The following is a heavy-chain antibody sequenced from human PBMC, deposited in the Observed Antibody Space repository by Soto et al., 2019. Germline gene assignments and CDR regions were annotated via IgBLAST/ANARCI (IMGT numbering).Heavy chain of an antibody. CDR3: AREDNGYDF. D-gene: IGHD1-20*01. J-gene: IGHJ4*02. Sequence: SLRLSCAASGFAFRCCTMHWARLAPGPGLEWVGVITYDGSSNYYGESVKGRFTGSSDNSKKTLYLQMNSLSAEPTAMYYGAREDNGYDFWGQGPRVTVSS. V-gene: IGHV3-30-3*01. CDR1: GFAFRCCT. CDR2: ITYDGSSN.